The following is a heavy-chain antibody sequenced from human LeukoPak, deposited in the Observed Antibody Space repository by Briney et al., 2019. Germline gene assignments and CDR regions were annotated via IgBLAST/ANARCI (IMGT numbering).Heavy chain of an antibody. D-gene: IGHD4-17*01. J-gene: IGHJ4*02. CDR1: GFTFRNYE. V-gene: IGHV3-48*03. Sequence: GGSLRLSCAGSGFTFRNYEMSWVRQAPGKGLEWVSHISRDGSTVYYRDSVKGRFTISRDNAKNTLYLQMNSLRAEDTAVYYCARRAAVTQFDYWGQGTLVTVSS. CDR2: ISRDGSTV. CDR3: ARRAAVTQFDY.